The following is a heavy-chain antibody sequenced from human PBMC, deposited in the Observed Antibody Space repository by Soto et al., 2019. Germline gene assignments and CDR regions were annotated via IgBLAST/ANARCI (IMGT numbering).Heavy chain of an antibody. J-gene: IGHJ4*02. CDR2: INHSGSS. Sequence: QVQLQQWGAGLLKPSETLSLTCAVNGGSFSGYSWTWIRQSPGKGLEWIGQINHSGSSIYSPSLKSRVTISLPKSKNQFSLELTSVTAADAAVYFCARGLFSENSYSGGWYYFDSWGQGTLVAVSS. D-gene: IGHD1-26*01. V-gene: IGHV4-34*01. CDR1: GGSFSGYS. CDR3: ARGLFSENSYSGGWYYFDS.